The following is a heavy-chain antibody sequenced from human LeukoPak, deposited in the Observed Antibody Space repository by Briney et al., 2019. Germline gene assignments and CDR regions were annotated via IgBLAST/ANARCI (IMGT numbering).Heavy chain of an antibody. Sequence: PGRSLRLSCAASGFTFSSYAMHWARQAPGKGLEWVAVISYDGSNKYYADSVKGRFTISRDNSKNTLYLQMNSLRAEDTAVYYCASPKGSGSYGFDYWGQGTLVTVSS. J-gene: IGHJ4*02. CDR3: ASPKGSGSYGFDY. V-gene: IGHV3-30-3*01. D-gene: IGHD3-10*01. CDR2: ISYDGSNK. CDR1: GFTFSSYA.